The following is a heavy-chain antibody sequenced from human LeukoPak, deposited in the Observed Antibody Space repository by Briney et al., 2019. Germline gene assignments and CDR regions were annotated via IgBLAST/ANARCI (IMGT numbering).Heavy chain of an antibody. CDR2: ISGSGGNT. J-gene: IGHJ4*02. CDR3: AKGSYYDSSGSFYFDY. D-gene: IGHD3-22*01. V-gene: IGHV3-23*01. CDR1: GFTFSSYW. Sequence: GRSLRLSCAASGFTFSSYWMSWVRQAPGKGLEWVSGISGSGGNTYYADSVKGRFTISRDNSKNTLYVQVNSLGTEDTAAYYCAKGSYYDSSGSFYFDYWGQGTLVTVSS.